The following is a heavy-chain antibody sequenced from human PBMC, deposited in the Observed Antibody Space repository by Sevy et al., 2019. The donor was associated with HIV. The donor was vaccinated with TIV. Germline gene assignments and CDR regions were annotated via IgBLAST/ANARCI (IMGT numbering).Heavy chain of an antibody. J-gene: IGHJ4*02. Sequence: SETLSLTCTVSSGSITSLYWNWIRQPPGKGLEWIANIYYNGHINYNPSLKSRVTLSLDTSINQFSLRLSSVTAADTAMYYCAGENAWGRGYSWGQGTLVTVSS. CDR2: IYYNGHI. V-gene: IGHV4-59*08. CDR3: AGENAWGRGYS. D-gene: IGHD1-26*01. CDR1: SGSITSLY.